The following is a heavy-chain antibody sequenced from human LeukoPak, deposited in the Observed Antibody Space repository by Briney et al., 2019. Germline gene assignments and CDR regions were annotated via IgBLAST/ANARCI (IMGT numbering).Heavy chain of an antibody. CDR2: IYPGDSDT. CDR3: ARASVVATSFDY. D-gene: IGHD5-12*01. Sequence: GESLKISCKGYRHGFTSSWIGWVRQMPGKGRGWMGIIYPGDSDTRYSPYFQGQVTISADKSISTAYLQWCSLKASDTAMYYCARASVVATSFDYWGQGTLVTVSS. V-gene: IGHV5-51*01. CDR1: RHGFTSSW. J-gene: IGHJ4*02.